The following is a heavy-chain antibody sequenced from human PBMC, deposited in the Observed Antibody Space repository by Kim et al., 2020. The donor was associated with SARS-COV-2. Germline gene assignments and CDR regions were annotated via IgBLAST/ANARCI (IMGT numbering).Heavy chain of an antibody. Sequence: GGSLRLSCAASGFTFSNAWMSWVRQAPGKGLEWVGRIKSKTDGGTTDYAAPVKGRFTISRDDSKNTLYLQMNSLKTEDTAVYYCTTRDIRFLEGDVYYYYYMDVWGKGTTVTVSS. J-gene: IGHJ6*03. CDR1: GFTFSNAW. CDR3: TTRDIRFLEGDVYYYYYMDV. CDR2: IKSKTDGGTT. V-gene: IGHV3-15*01. D-gene: IGHD3-3*01.